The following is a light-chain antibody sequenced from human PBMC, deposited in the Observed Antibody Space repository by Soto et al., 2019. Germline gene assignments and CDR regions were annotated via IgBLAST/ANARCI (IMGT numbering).Light chain of an antibody. Sequence: SYELTQPPSLSVAPGQTARISCGGNNIASKSVHWYQLKPGQAPVMVIHYDGDWPSGIPERFSGSNSGNTATLTVSRVEAGDEADYYCQVWAGSSDVVFGGGTKVTVL. CDR3: QVWAGSSDVV. J-gene: IGLJ2*01. CDR2: YDG. V-gene: IGLV3-21*04. CDR1: NIASKS.